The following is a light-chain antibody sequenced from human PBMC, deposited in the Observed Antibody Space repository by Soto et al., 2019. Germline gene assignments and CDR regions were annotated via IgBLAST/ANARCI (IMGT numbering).Light chain of an antibody. J-gene: IGKJ2*01. CDR2: AAS. CDR3: LQTHSTPFT. V-gene: IGKV1-39*01. CDR1: QSIRNY. Sequence: DIQMTQSPSSLSTSVGDRVTISCRASQSIRNYLSWYQQKPGSPPKPLMYAASSLQSGVPSRFSGSGSGTDFTLTIINLQPEDSATYYCLQTHSTPFTFGQGTKLEIK.